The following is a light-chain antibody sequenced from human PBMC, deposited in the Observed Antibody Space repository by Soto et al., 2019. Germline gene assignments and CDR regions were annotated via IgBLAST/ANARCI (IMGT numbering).Light chain of an antibody. CDR2: GAS. V-gene: IGKV3-20*01. J-gene: IGKJ4*01. CDR3: QQYVSSPLT. CDR1: HSVSSNH. Sequence: EIVLTQSPGTLSLSPGERAARSCRASHSVSSNHLAWYQQRPGQAPRLLIYGASSRATGIPDRFSGSGSGTDFTLTINRLEPEDFAVYYCQQYVSSPLTFGGGTKVEIK.